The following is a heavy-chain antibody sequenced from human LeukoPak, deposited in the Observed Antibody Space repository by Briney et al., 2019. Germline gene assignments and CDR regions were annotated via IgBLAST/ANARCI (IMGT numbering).Heavy chain of an antibody. CDR3: ARVVYGDYAGDIYNWFDP. J-gene: IGHJ5*02. Sequence: SETLSLTCAVYGGSFSGYYWSWIRQPPGKGLEWIGYINYSGSTYNPSLKSRVTMSVDTSKNQFSLKLSSVTAADTAVYYCARVVYGDYAGDIYNWFDPWGQGTQVTVSS. CDR1: GGSFSGYY. D-gene: IGHD4-17*01. V-gene: IGHV4-34*10. CDR2: INYSGST.